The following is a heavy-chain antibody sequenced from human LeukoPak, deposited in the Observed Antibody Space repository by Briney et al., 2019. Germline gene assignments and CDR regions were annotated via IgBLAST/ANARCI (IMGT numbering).Heavy chain of an antibody. J-gene: IGHJ4*02. CDR3: ASGALYYYDSSGYYYD. D-gene: IGHD3-22*01. CDR2: INHSGST. V-gene: IGHV4-34*01. Sequence: SETLSLTCAVYGGSFSGYHWSWIRQPPGKGLEWIGEINHSGSTNYNPSLKSRVTISVDTSKNQFSLKLSSVTAADTAVYYCASGALYYYDSSGYYYDWGQGTLVTVSS. CDR1: GGSFSGYH.